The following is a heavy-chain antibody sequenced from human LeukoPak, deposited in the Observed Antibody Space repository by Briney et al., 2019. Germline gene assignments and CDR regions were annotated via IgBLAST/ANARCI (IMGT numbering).Heavy chain of an antibody. CDR1: GFTFSSYS. J-gene: IGHJ4*02. Sequence: GGSLRLSCAASGFTFSSYSMNWVRQAPGKGLEWVSSISSSSSYIYYADSVKGRFTISRDNAKNSLYLQMNSLRAEDTAVYYCARDQLTRGIAVADLDYWGQGTLATVSS. CDR2: ISSSSSYI. CDR3: ARDQLTRGIAVADLDY. V-gene: IGHV3-21*01. D-gene: IGHD6-19*01.